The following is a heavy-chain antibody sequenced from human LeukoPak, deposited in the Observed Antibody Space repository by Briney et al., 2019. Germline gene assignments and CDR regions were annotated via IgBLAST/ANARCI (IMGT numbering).Heavy chain of an antibody. Sequence: PGGSLRLSCAASGFTFSSYWMSWVRQAPGKGLEWVANIKHDGSERYYVDSVKGRFTTSRDNAKNSLYLQMNSLRAEDTAMYYCVRGKPYSSSWYPYDYWGQGTLVTVSS. D-gene: IGHD6-13*01. CDR1: GFTFSSYW. J-gene: IGHJ4*02. CDR2: IKHDGSER. V-gene: IGHV3-7*01. CDR3: VRGKPYSSSWYPYDY.